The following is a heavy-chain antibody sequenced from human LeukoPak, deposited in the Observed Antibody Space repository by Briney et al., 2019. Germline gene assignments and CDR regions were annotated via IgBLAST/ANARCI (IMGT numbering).Heavy chain of an antibody. V-gene: IGHV1-18*01. J-gene: IGHJ4*02. CDR2: ISAYNGNT. CDR1: GYTFTSYG. CDR3: ARDNPYYDSSGYYFFDY. Sequence: ASVKVSCKASGYTFTSYGISWVRQAPGQGLEWMGWISAYNGNTNYAQELQGRVTMTTDTSTSTAYMELRSLRSDDTAVYYCARDNPYYDSSGYYFFDYWGQGTLVTVSS. D-gene: IGHD3-22*01.